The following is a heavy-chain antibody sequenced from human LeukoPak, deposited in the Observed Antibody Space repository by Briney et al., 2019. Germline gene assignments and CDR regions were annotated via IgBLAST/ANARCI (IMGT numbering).Heavy chain of an antibody. D-gene: IGHD3-10*01. CDR2: INHSGST. V-gene: IGHV4-34*01. Sequence: GSLRLSCAASGFTFSSYSMNWVRQPPGKGLEWIGEINHSGSTNYNPSLKSRVTISVDTSKNQFSLKLSSVTAADTAVYYCARVRIYYYGSGSYYKSSTVLDVWGKGTTVTVSS. J-gene: IGHJ6*04. CDR1: GFTFSSYS. CDR3: ARVRIYYYGSGSYYKSSTVLDV.